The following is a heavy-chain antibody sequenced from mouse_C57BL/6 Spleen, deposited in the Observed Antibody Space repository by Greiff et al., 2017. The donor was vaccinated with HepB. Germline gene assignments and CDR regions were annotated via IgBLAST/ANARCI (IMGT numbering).Heavy chain of an antibody. CDR1: GYTFTSYW. CDR2: IYPGSGST. Sequence: VQLQQPGAELVKPGASVKMSCKASGYTFTSYWITWVKQRPGQGLEWIGDIYPGSGSTNYNETFKSKATLTVDTSSSTAYMQLSSLTSEDSAVYYCAREYYGSRLLAYWAKGLWSLSLQ. D-gene: IGHD1-1*01. J-gene: IGHJ3*01. V-gene: IGHV1-55*01. CDR3: AREYYGSRLLAY.